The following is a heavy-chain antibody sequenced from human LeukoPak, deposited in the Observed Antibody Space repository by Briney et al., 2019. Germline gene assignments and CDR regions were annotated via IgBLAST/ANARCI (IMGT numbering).Heavy chain of an antibody. CDR1: EFTFSSYT. J-gene: IGHJ5*02. D-gene: IGHD3-10*01. CDR3: AKEDHRGSDPPCFDP. V-gene: IGHV3-23*01. Sequence: PGGSLRLSCAASEFTFSSYTMSWVRQAPGKGLEWVSAITAGGAGTYYADSVKGRFTISRDNSKNTLYLQMNSLRADDTAVYYCAKEDHRGSDPPCFDPWGQGTLVTVSS. CDR2: ITAGGAGT.